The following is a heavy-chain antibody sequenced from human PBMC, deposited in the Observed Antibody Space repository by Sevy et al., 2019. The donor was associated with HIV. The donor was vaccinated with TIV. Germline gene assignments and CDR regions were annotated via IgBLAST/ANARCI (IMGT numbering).Heavy chain of an antibody. Sequence: GGSLSLSCAASGFTFSDYAMHWVRLAPGKGLEWVALMSYDGSNQYYADSVKGRFTISRDNSKNTLYLQMNSLRVEDTAVYYCAKGDGALTGIDPWGQGTLVTVSS. CDR3: AKGDGALTGIDP. J-gene: IGHJ5*02. CDR1: GFTFSDYA. V-gene: IGHV3-30*18. CDR2: MSYDGSNQ. D-gene: IGHD7-27*01.